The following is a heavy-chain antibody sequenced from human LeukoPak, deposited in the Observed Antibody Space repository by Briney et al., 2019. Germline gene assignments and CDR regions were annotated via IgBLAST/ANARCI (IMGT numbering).Heavy chain of an antibody. V-gene: IGHV3-74*01. CDR1: GFTFSTFW. J-gene: IGHJ4*02. Sequence: PGGSLRLSCAASGFTFSTFWMHWVRQTPEKGLVWVSRISNDGSTTHYADSVKGRFTISRDNAKNTLFLHMNSLRAEDTAVYYCNVRWGPNSDYWGQGTLVTVSS. CDR3: NVRWGPNSDY. D-gene: IGHD7-27*01. CDR2: ISNDGSTT.